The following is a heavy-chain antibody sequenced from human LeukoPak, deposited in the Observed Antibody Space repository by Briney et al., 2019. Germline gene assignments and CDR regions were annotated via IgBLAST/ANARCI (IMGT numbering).Heavy chain of an antibody. Sequence: SETLSLTCAVSGYSISSGFYWGWIRQPPGKGLEWIGSIYHSGSTYYNPSLKSRVTLAVDTSKNQFSLKLSSVTAADTAVYYCARHEYYDSRGSHYYSYYYMDVWGKGTTVTVSS. D-gene: IGHD3-22*01. J-gene: IGHJ6*03. CDR3: ARHEYYDSRGSHYYSYYYMDV. CDR2: IYHSGST. V-gene: IGHV4-38-2*01. CDR1: GYSISSGFY.